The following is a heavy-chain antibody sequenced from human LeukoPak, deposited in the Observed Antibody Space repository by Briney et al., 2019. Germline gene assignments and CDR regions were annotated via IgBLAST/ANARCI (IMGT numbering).Heavy chain of an antibody. CDR3: ARRQCSSTSCYHESVARGAFDI. Sequence: GESLKISCKGSGYSFTSYWIGWVRPMPGKGLEWMGIIYPGDSDTRYSPSFQGQVTISADKSISTAYLQWSSLKASDTAMYYCARRQCSSTSCYHESVARGAFDIWGQGTMVTVSS. J-gene: IGHJ3*02. D-gene: IGHD2-2*01. CDR2: IYPGDSDT. V-gene: IGHV5-51*01. CDR1: GYSFTSYW.